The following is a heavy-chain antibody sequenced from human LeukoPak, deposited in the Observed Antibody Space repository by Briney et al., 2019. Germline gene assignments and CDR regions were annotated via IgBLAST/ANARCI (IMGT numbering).Heavy chain of an antibody. CDR2: INADNGYT. Sequence: GASVKVSCKASGYTFTSFAMHWVRQAPGQRLEWMGWINADNGYTKYSQKFQGRLTITGDTSASTAYMELSSLRSEDTAVYYCARDGLVVVPVAMEYRNWFDPWGQGTLVTVSS. V-gene: IGHV1-3*01. CDR3: ARDGLVVVPVAMEYRNWFDP. CDR1: GYTFTSFA. J-gene: IGHJ5*02. D-gene: IGHD2-2*01.